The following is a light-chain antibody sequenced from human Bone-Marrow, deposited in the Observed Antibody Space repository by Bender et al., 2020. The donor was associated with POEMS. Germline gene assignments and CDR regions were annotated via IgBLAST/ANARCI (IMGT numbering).Light chain of an antibody. J-gene: IGLJ3*02. Sequence: TISCSGTSSNFGNNAANWYQHVPGTAPKLLIYSNNQRPSGVPDRFSAPTSGTSASLAISGLHSDDEADYYCSSWDDSLNGWVFGGGTKLTVL. V-gene: IGLV1-44*01. CDR1: SSNFGNNA. CDR3: SSWDDSLNGWV. CDR2: SNN.